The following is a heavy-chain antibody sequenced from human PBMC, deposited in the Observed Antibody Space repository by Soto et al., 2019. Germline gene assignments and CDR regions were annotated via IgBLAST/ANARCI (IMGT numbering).Heavy chain of an antibody. CDR1: GFTFSSYA. CDR3: ARLQGSSWSYLTTDGEDY. V-gene: IGHV3-30-3*01. D-gene: IGHD6-13*01. CDR2: ISYDGSNK. Sequence: PGGSLRLSCAASGFTFSSYAMHWVRQAPGKGLEWVAVISYDGSNKYYADSVKGRFTISRDNSKNTLYLQMNSLRAEDTAVYYCARLQGSSWSYLTTDGEDYWGQGTLVTVSS. J-gene: IGHJ4*02.